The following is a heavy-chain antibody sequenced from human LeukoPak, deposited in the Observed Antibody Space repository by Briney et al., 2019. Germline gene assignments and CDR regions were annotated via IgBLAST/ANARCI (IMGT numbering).Heavy chain of an antibody. CDR2: INPNSGGT. CDR1: GYTFTGYY. CDR3: ARVGYSGSYYDWYFDL. J-gene: IGHJ2*01. Sequence: ASVKVSCKASGYTFTGYYIHWARQAPGQGLEWMGWINPNSGGTNYAQKFQGRVTMTRDTSISTAYMELSRLRSDDTAVYYCARVGYSGSYYDWYFDLWGRGTLVTVSS. V-gene: IGHV1-2*02. D-gene: IGHD1-26*01.